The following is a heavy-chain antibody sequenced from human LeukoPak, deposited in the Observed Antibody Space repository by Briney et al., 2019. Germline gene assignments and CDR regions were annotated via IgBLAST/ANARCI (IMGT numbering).Heavy chain of an antibody. D-gene: IGHD3-3*01. Sequence: ASVKVSCKASGYTFTSHYMHWVRQAPGQGLEWMGIINPSGGSTSYAQKFQGRVTMTRDTSTSTVYMELSSLRSEDTAVYYCARDLSPHTIFGVVIYYYYGMDVWGQGTTVTVSS. V-gene: IGHV1-46*01. J-gene: IGHJ6*02. CDR3: ARDLSPHTIFGVVIYYYYGMDV. CDR2: INPSGGST. CDR1: GYTFTSHY.